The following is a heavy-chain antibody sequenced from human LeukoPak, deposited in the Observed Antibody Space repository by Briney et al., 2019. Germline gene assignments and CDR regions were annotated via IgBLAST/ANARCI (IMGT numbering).Heavy chain of an antibody. CDR2: IYHSGST. Sequence: TLSLTCAVSGGSISSGGYSWSWIRQPPGRGLEWIGYIYHSGSTYYNPTLKSRVTISVDRSKNQFSLKLSSVTAADTAVYYCAREWFGELLKGFDPWGQGTLVTVSS. CDR1: GGSISSGGYS. V-gene: IGHV4-30-2*01. J-gene: IGHJ5*02. CDR3: AREWFGELLKGFDP. D-gene: IGHD3-10*01.